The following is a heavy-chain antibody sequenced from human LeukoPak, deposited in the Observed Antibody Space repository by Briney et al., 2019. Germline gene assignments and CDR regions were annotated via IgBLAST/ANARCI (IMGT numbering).Heavy chain of an antibody. J-gene: IGHJ3*02. V-gene: IGHV1-2*02. CDR3: ARVYYYDSSGYHGGYAFDI. CDR1: GYTFTGYY. CDR2: INPNSGGT. D-gene: IGHD3-22*01. Sequence: ASVKVSCKASGYTFTGYYMHWVRQAPGQGLEWMGWINPNSGGTNYAQKFQGRVTMTRDTSISTAYMELSRLRSDDTAVYYCARVYYYDSSGYHGGYAFDIWGQGTMVTVSS.